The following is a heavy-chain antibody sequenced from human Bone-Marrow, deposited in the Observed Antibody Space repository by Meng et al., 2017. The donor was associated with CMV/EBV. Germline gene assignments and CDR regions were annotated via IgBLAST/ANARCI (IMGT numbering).Heavy chain of an antibody. CDR1: GGSFSGYY. Sequence: GSLRLSCAVYGGSFSGYYWSWIRQPPGKGLEWIGEINHSGSTNYNPSLKSRVTISVDTSKNQFSLELSSVTAADTAVYYCARDRQYQLPSDLWGQGTLVTVSS. CDR2: INHSGST. CDR3: ARDRQYQLPSDL. J-gene: IGHJ4*02. V-gene: IGHV4-34*01. D-gene: IGHD2-2*01.